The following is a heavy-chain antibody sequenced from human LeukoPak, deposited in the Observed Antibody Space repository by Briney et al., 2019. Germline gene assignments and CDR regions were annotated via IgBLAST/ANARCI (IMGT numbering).Heavy chain of an antibody. CDR2: INHSGRT. CDR3: ARGRGPLLHY. V-gene: IGHV4-34*01. J-gene: IGHJ4*02. CDR1: GGSFSGYY. Sequence: SESLSLTCAVYGGSFSGYYWSWIRQPPGKGLEWIGEINHSGRTNYNPSLKSRVTISVDTSKNQFALKLSSVTAADPAVYYCARGRGPLLHYWGQGTLVTVSS. D-gene: IGHD3-10*01.